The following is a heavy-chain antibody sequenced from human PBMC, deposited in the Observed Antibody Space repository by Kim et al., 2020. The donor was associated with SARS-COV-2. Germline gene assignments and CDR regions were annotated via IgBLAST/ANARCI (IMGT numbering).Heavy chain of an antibody. CDR1: GGSFSGYY. D-gene: IGHD5-18*01. J-gene: IGHJ5*02. V-gene: IGHV4-34*01. CDR2: INHSGST. CDR3: ARGGGYSYGPTARYNWFDP. Sequence: SETLSLTCAVYGGSFSGYYWSWIRQPPGKGLEWIGEINHSGSTNYNPSLKSRVTISVDTSKNQFSLKLSSVTAADTAVYYCARGGGYSYGPTARYNWFDPWGQGTLVTVSS.